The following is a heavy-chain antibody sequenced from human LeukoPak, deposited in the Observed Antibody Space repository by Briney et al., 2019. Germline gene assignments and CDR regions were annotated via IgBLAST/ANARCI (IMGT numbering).Heavy chain of an antibody. D-gene: IGHD3-22*01. Sequence: GGSLRLSCAVSGITLSNYGRSWVRQAPGKGLEWVSGISWNSGSIGYADSVKGRFTISRDNAKNSLYLQMNSLRAEDTALYYCAKDRDPFDSSGSDFDYWGQGTLVTVSS. CDR1: GITLSNYG. CDR2: ISWNSGSI. V-gene: IGHV3-9*01. J-gene: IGHJ4*02. CDR3: AKDRDPFDSSGSDFDY.